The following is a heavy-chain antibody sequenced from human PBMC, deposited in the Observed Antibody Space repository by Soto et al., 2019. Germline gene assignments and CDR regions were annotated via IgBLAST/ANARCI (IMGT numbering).Heavy chain of an antibody. CDR2: VNGDGSGT. CDR1: ESTFRGYW. V-gene: IGHV3-74*01. Sequence: EVQLVESGGDLVQPGGSLRLSCAASESTFRGYWMHWVRQAPGKGLVWVSRVNGDGSGTIYGDSVKGRFTVSRDNPKNTLFLQMNSLRVDDTAIYYCARGSSHHAFAIWGQGTMVNVSS. CDR3: ARGSSHHAFAI. J-gene: IGHJ3*02.